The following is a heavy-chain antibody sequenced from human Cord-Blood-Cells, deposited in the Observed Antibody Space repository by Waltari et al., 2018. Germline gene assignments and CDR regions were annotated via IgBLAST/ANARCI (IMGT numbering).Heavy chain of an antibody. CDR2: INHSGST. Sequence: QVQLQQWGAGLLKPSETLSLTCAVYGGSFSGYYWSWIRQPPGKGLEWIGEINHSGSTNYNPSLKRRVTISVDTSKNQFSLKLSSVTAADTAVYYCARRVLAAAAYYYYYMDVWGKGTTVTVSS. J-gene: IGHJ6*03. CDR3: ARRVLAAAAYYYYYMDV. D-gene: IGHD6-13*01. CDR1: GGSFSGYY. V-gene: IGHV4-34*01.